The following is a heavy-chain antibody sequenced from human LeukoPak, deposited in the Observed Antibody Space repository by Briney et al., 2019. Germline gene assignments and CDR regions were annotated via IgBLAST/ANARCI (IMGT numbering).Heavy chain of an antibody. CDR2: ISYDGSNK. CDR3: ARDKDSGGATGSIFDY. V-gene: IGHV3-30-3*01. D-gene: IGHD1-26*01. Sequence: PGGSLRLSCAASGFTFSSYAMHWVRQAPGKGLEWVAVISYDGSNKYYADSVKGRFTISRDNAKNSVYLQMNSLTAEDTAVYYCARDKDSGGATGSIFDYWGQGALVTVSS. J-gene: IGHJ4*02. CDR1: GFTFSSYA.